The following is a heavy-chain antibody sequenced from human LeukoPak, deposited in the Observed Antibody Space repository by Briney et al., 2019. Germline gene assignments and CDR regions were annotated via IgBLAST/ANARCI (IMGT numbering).Heavy chain of an antibody. Sequence: GGSLRLSCAASGFTLSSHYMSWVPPAPGEGLGWASGIYSGGSTYYADPVKGRFTISRDNSKNTLYLQMNSLRAEDTAVYYCARQFTYDILTGYTYYHGMDVWGQGTTVTVSS. CDR3: ARQFTYDILTGYTYYHGMDV. CDR2: IYSGGST. D-gene: IGHD3-9*01. J-gene: IGHJ6*02. V-gene: IGHV3-66*04. CDR1: GFTLSSHY.